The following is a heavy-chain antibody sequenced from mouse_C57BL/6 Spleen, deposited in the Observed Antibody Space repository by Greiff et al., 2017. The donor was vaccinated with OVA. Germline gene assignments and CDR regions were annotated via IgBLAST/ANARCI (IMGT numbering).Heavy chain of an antibody. D-gene: IGHD4-1*01. V-gene: IGHV1-82*01. CDR2: LYPGDGDT. CDR3: ARLTGRDWYFDV. J-gene: IGHJ1*03. Sequence: QVQLQQSGPELVKPGASVKISCKASGYAFSSSWMNWVKQRPGKGLEWIGRLYPGDGDTNYNGKFKGKATLTADKSSSTAYMQLSSLTSEDSAVYFCARLTGRDWYFDVWGTGTTVTVSS. CDR1: GYAFSSSW.